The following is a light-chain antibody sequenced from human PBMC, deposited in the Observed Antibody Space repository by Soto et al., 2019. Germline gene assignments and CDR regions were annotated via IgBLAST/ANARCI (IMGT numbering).Light chain of an antibody. Sequence: EIVLTQSPGTLSLSPGERATLSCRASQSVSSSYLAWYQQQPGQAPSLLIYGASSPATGIPGRFSGSGSGTDFTLTISRLEHEDFAVYYWQQYGSSPRTFGQGTKVEIK. CDR1: QSVSSSY. CDR2: GAS. CDR3: QQYGSSPRT. J-gene: IGKJ1*01. V-gene: IGKV3-20*01.